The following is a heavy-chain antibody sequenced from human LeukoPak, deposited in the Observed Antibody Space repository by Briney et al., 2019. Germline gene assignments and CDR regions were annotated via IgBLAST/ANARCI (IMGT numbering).Heavy chain of an antibody. CDR2: INHSGST. J-gene: IGHJ4*02. CDR3: PRDRWLQLVGIDY. V-gene: IGHV4-34*01. CDR1: GGSFSGYY. Sequence: PSETLSLTCAVYGGSFSGYYWSWIRQPPGKGLEWIGEINHSGSTNYNPSLKSRVTISVDTSKNQFSLKLSSVTAADTAVYYCPRDRWLQLVGIDYWGQGTLVTVSS. D-gene: IGHD5-24*01.